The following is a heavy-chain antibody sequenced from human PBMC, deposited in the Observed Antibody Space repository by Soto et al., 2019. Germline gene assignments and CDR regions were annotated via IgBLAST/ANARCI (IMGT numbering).Heavy chain of an antibody. V-gene: IGHV3-72*01. CDR1: GCTFSDHY. CDR2: IKNKGNGYNT. CDR3: ARVRLRDATRYFDY. D-gene: IGHD2-15*01. Sequence: GGSLRLSGVSSGCTFSDHYIYWVRQAPGKGLEGGGRIKNKGNGYNTEYAASVEGRITISRDDSKNSLSLQINSLKTEDTTVYYCARVRLRDATRYFDYWGQGALVTVSS. J-gene: IGHJ4*02.